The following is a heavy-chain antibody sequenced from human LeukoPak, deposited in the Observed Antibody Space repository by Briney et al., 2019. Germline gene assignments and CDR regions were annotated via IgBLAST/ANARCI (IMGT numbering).Heavy chain of an antibody. CDR2: ISVDIGNT. V-gene: IGHV1-18*01. CDR3: ARDRSGYCGGTSCLLFDY. CDR1: GYNFPSHG. D-gene: IGHD2-15*01. J-gene: IGHJ4*02. Sequence: ASVKVSCKSSGYNFPSHGISWVRQAPGQGLEWMGWISVDIGNTNYAQRLQGRVTMTTETSTTKAYMELTSLTSDDTAVYYCARDRSGYCGGTSCLLFDYWGQGTLVTVSS.